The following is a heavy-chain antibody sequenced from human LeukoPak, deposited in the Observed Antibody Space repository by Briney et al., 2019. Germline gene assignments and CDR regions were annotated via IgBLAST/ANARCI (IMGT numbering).Heavy chain of an antibody. Sequence: ASVKVSCKASGYTFTSYGISWVRQAPGQGLEWMGWISAYNGNTKYAQKLQGRVTMTTDTSTSTAYTELRSLRSDDTAVYYCARARRGVEMATIFDFWGQGTLVTVSS. J-gene: IGHJ4*02. V-gene: IGHV1-18*01. CDR2: ISAYNGNT. CDR3: ARARRGVEMATIFDF. D-gene: IGHD5-24*01. CDR1: GYTFTSYG.